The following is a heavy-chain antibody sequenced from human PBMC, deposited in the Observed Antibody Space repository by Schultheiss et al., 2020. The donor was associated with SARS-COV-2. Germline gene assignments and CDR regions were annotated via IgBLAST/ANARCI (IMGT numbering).Heavy chain of an antibody. Sequence: GGSLRLSCAASGFTFSSYGMHWVRQAPGKGLEWVANIKQDGSEKYYEDSVKGRFTISRDNAKNSLYLQMNSLRAEDTAVYYCARTRDYYYYYMDVWGKGTTVTVSS. CDR3: ARTRDYYYYYMDV. CDR1: GFTFSSYG. J-gene: IGHJ6*03. V-gene: IGHV3-7*01. CDR2: IKQDGSEK.